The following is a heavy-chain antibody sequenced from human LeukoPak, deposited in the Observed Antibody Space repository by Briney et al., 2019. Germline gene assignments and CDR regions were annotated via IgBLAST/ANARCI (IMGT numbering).Heavy chain of an antibody. CDR3: ARLDYSRVYVY. Sequence: SGGSLRLSCAASGFTFSNYWMSWVRQAPGKGLEWVSYIHKNGSETYFVDSVKGRFTISRDNAENSLSLQMSSLKAEDTAIYYCARLDYSRVYVYWGQGTLVTVSS. J-gene: IGHJ4*02. D-gene: IGHD4-11*01. CDR2: IHKNGSET. V-gene: IGHV3-7*01. CDR1: GFTFSNYW.